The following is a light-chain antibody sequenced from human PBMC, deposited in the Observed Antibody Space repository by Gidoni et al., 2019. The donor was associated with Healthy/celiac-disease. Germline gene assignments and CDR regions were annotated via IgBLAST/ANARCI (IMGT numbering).Light chain of an antibody. CDR1: SSDVGGYNY. CDR2: DVS. V-gene: IGLV2-14*01. J-gene: IGLJ1*01. Sequence: QSALTQPAYVSGSPGQSITISCTGTSSDVGGYNYVSWYQQHPGKAPKLMIYDVSNRPSGVSSRFSGSKSGNTASLTISGLHAEDEADYYCSSYTSSSTLDVFGTGTKVTVL. CDR3: SSYTSSSTLDV.